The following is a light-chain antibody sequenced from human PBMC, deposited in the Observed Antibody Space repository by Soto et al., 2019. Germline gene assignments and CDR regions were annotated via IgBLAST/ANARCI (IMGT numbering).Light chain of an antibody. CDR3: QPSFSTPYT. Sequence: DIQMTQSPSSLSDSVGARVPITCRASQSISSYLYWYQQKPGTAPKLLIYAASNLQSGVPSRFSGRGSGTEFTLTISSLQPQDVDTYYCQPSFSTPYTVGQETKVDIK. J-gene: IGKJ2*01. V-gene: IGKV1-39*01. CDR1: QSISSY. CDR2: AAS.